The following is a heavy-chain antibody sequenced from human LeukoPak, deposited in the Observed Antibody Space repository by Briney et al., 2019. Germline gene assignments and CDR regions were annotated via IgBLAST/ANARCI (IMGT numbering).Heavy chain of an antibody. V-gene: IGHV1-69*05. CDR1: GGTFSSYA. Sequence: SVKVSCXASGGTFSSYAISWVRQAPGQGLEWIVRIIPIFGTANYAQKFQGRVTITTDESTSTAYMELSSLRSEDTAVYYCARVPDSSAWTFDPWGQGTLVTVSS. CDR2: IIPIFGTA. J-gene: IGHJ5*02. CDR3: ARVPDSSAWTFDP. D-gene: IGHD3-22*01.